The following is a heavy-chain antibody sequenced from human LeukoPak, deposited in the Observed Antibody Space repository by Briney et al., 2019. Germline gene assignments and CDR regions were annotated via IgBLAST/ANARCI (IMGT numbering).Heavy chain of an antibody. D-gene: IGHD3-9*01. V-gene: IGHV1-2*02. Sequence: ASVKVSCKASGYTFTGYYMHWVRQAPGQGLEWMGWINPHTGGTNYAQKFQGRVTMTRDASISTAYMELSRLRSDDTAAYYCARGLYDILTGYAYYMDVWGKGTTVTISS. CDR3: ARGLYDILTGYAYYMDV. CDR2: INPHTGGT. J-gene: IGHJ6*03. CDR1: GYTFTGYY.